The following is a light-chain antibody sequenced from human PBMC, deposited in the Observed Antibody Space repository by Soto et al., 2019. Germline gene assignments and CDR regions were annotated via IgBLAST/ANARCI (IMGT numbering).Light chain of an antibody. V-gene: IGLV1-40*01. CDR2: GNS. CDR3: QSYDSSLSAWV. J-gene: IGLJ3*02. CDR1: SSNIGAGHD. Sequence: QAVVTQPPSVSGAPGQRVTISCTWSSSNIGAGHDVHWYQQLPGTAPKLLMYGNSIRPSGVPDRFSGSKSGTSASLAITGLQAEDEADYYCQSYDSSLSAWVFGGGTKVTVL.